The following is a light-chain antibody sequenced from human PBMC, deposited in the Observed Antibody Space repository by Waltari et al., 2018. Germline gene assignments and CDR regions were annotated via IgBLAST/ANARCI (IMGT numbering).Light chain of an antibody. CDR1: QSVLHRPTNKNY. Sequence: DIVMTQSPDSLAVSLGERATIKCKSSQSVLHRPTNKNYLAWHQQKQGQPPKLLIYWASTRESGVPARFSGSGSGTDFTLTISSLQAEDVAVYYCQQYYDIPYTFGQGTKLEI. CDR2: WAS. CDR3: QQYYDIPYT. J-gene: IGKJ2*01. V-gene: IGKV4-1*01.